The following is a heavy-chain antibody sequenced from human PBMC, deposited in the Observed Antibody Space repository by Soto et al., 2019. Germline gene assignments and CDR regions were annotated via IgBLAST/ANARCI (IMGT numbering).Heavy chain of an antibody. CDR3: ARARFCTSTSCYPYFDF. J-gene: IGHJ4*02. V-gene: IGHV4-59*13. CDR1: AETFTGYY. Sequence: NPSETLSLTCAVYAETFTGYYWSWIRQSPGKGLEWIGYIYNNGRTDYNPSLKSRVTISVDTSKDHFSLKLSSVTPADTAVYYCARARFCTSTSCYPYFDFWGQGTLVTVSS. D-gene: IGHD2-2*01. CDR2: IYNNGRT.